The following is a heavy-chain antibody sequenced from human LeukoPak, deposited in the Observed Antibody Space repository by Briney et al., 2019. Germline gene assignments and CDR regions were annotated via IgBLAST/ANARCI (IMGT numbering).Heavy chain of an antibody. Sequence: SETLSLTCTVSGYSISSGYYWGWIRQPPGKGLEWIGSIYHSGSTYYNPSLKSRVTISVDTSKNQFSLKLSSVTAADTAVYYCARDTAMVTDYYYGMDVWGQGTTVTVSS. V-gene: IGHV4-38-2*02. CDR3: ARDTAMVTDYYYGMDV. D-gene: IGHD5-18*01. J-gene: IGHJ6*02. CDR2: IYHSGST. CDR1: GYSISSGYY.